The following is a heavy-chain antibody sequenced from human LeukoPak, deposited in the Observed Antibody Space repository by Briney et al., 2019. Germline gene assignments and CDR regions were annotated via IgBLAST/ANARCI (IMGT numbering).Heavy chain of an antibody. CDR1: GGSISSYY. CDR3: ARDHSSSWYRYYYMDV. D-gene: IGHD6-13*01. V-gene: IGHV4-4*07. Sequence: SETLSLTCTVSGGSISSYYWSWIRQPAGKGLEWIGRIYTSGSTNYNPSLKSRVTMSVDTSKNQFSPKLSSVTAADTAVYYCARDHSSSWYRYYYMDVWGKGTTVTVSS. J-gene: IGHJ6*03. CDR2: IYTSGST.